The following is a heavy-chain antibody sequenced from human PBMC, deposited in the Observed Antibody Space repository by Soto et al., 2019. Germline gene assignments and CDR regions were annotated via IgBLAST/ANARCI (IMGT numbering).Heavy chain of an antibody. CDR3: ARASWGGSYYYYMDV. D-gene: IGHD3-16*01. CDR2: INPDSGGT. J-gene: IGHJ6*03. Sequence: QVQLVQSGAEVKKPGASVKVSCKASGYMFTGYYMHWVRQAPGQGLEWMGWINPDSGGTNYAQKFQGWVTMTRDTSISIAFMELNRLRFDDTAVYYCARASWGGSYYYYMDVWGKGTTVTVSS. V-gene: IGHV1-2*04. CDR1: GYMFTGYY.